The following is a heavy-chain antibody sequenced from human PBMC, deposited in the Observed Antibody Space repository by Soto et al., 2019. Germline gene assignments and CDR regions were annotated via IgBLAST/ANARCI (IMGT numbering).Heavy chain of an antibody. CDR2: IRSKANSYAT. CDR1: GFTFSGSA. V-gene: IGHV3-73*01. CDR3: TSPYCSGGGCYPEEGAFDI. Sequence: GGSLRLSCAASGFTFSGSAMHWVRQASGKGLEWVGRIRSKANSYATAYAASVKGRFTISRDDSKNTAYLQMNSLKTEDTAVYYCTSPYCSGGGCYPEEGAFDIWGQGTMVTVSS. J-gene: IGHJ3*02. D-gene: IGHD2-15*01.